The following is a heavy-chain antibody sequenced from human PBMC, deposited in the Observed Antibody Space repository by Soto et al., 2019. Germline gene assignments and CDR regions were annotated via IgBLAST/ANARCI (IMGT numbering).Heavy chain of an antibody. CDR2: IYYSGST. V-gene: IGHV4-59*08. CDR3: ARLHATIFGVVSFWFDS. Sequence: SETLSLTCTVSGGSISSYYWSWIRQPPGKGLEWIGYIYYSGSTNHNPSLKSRVTISVDTSKNQFSLKLSSVTAADTAVYYCARLHATIFGVVSFWFDSSGQGTLVTVSS. CDR1: GGSISSYY. D-gene: IGHD3-3*01. J-gene: IGHJ5*01.